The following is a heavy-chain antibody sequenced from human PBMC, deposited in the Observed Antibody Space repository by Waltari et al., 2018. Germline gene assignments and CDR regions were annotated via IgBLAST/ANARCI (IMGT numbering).Heavy chain of an antibody. V-gene: IGHV4-39*01. D-gene: IGHD3-22*01. CDR2: IFYSGAT. CDR3: ARQDYYYVKGYFDL. Sequence: QLQLQESGPGLVKPSETVSLTCTVSGGAISSVAYYWGWVRQPPGKGLEFIASIFYSGATYYNPPLESRVTISVDTSKNQFSLELTSVTDADTAVYYCARQDYYYVKGYFDLWGRGTLVTVSS. CDR1: GGAISSVAYY. J-gene: IGHJ2*01.